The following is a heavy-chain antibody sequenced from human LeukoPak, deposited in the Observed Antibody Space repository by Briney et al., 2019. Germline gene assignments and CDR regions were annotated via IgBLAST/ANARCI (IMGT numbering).Heavy chain of an antibody. CDR1: GFTFSDYY. CDR3: ARDRALEWLPHYFDY. V-gene: IGHV3-11*04. Sequence: PGGSLRLSCAASGFTFSDYYMSWIRQAPGKGLEWVSYISSSGSTIYYADSVKGRFTISRDNAKNSLYLQMNSLRAEDTAVYYCARDRALEWLPHYFDYWGQGTLLTVSS. CDR2: ISSSGSTI. J-gene: IGHJ4*02. D-gene: IGHD3-3*01.